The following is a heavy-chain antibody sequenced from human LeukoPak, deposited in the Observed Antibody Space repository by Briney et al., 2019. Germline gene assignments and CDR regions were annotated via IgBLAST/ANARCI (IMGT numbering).Heavy chain of an antibody. D-gene: IGHD5-18*01. Sequence: SETLSLTCTVSGGSISKNYRSWIRQPPGKGLEWIGYIHYSGSTNSNPSLKSRVTISVDTSKNQFSLKLSSVTAADTAVYYCARHEYSYGHGNWFDPWGQGTLVTVSS. CDR3: ARHEYSYGHGNWFDP. CDR2: IHYSGST. CDR1: GGSISKNY. V-gene: IGHV4-59*08. J-gene: IGHJ5*02.